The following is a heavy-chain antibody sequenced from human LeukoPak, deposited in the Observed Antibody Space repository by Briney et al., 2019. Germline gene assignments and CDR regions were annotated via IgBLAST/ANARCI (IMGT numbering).Heavy chain of an antibody. CDR1: GGSISSSGYY. CDR2: IYYSGST. J-gene: IGHJ6*02. V-gene: IGHV4-31*03. CDR3: ARDAEYYYGSGSYSSDIDV. D-gene: IGHD3-10*01. Sequence: PSQTLSLTCTVSGGSISSSGYYWSWIRQHTGKGLEWIGYIYYSGSTYYNPSLKSRVTISADTSKNQFSLKLSSVTAADTAVYYCARDAEYYYGSGSYSSDIDVWGQGTTVTVSS.